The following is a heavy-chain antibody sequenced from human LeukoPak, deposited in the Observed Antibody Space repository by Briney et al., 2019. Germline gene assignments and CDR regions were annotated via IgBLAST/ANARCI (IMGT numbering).Heavy chain of an antibody. Sequence: PSETLSLTCAVYGGSFSGYYWSWIRQPPGKGLEWIGEINHSGSTNYNPSLKSRVTISVDTSKNQFSLKLSSVTAADTAVYYCARGLAAAGTPLDYWSQGTLVTASS. CDR1: GGSFSGYY. CDR2: INHSGST. CDR3: ARGLAAAGTPLDY. V-gene: IGHV4-34*01. D-gene: IGHD6-13*01. J-gene: IGHJ4*02.